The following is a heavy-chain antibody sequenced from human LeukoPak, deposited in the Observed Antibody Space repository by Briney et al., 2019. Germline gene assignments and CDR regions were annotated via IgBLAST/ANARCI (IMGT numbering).Heavy chain of an antibody. CDR2: IWYDGSHT. J-gene: IGHJ4*02. Sequence: GTSLRLSCAASGFSFRNYGMIWARQAPGKGLEWVALIWYDGSHTNYADSVKGRFTISRDNSKSTLFLQMNSLRAEDTAVYYCATVRGNRDSIWYYEYWGQGTLLTVSS. D-gene: IGHD6-13*01. CDR3: ATVRGNRDSIWYYEY. CDR1: GFSFRNYG. V-gene: IGHV3-33*01.